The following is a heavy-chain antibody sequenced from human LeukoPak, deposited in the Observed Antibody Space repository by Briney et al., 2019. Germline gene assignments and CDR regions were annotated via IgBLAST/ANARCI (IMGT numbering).Heavy chain of an antibody. D-gene: IGHD4-17*01. V-gene: IGHV3-23*01. J-gene: IGHJ4*02. CDR3: AKEIRPNDC. CDR2: ISIGGDTT. Sequence: PGGSLRLSCAASGFTFSSHGMWWVRQAPGRGLEWVSSISIGGDTTYSDSVKGRFTISRDNSKNTLYPQLDSLRAEDTAIYYCAKEIRPNDCWGQGTLVTVSS. CDR1: GFTFSSHG.